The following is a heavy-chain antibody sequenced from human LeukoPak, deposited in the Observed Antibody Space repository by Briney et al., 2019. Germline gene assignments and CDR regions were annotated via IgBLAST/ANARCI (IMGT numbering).Heavy chain of an antibody. V-gene: IGHV3-20*04. Sequence: PGGSLRLSCAASGFTFDDYGMSWVRQAPGKGLEWVSGINWNGGSTGYADSVKGRFTICRDNAKNSLYLQMNSLRAEDTALYYCARIYYGSGSYFDAFDIWGQGTMVTISS. J-gene: IGHJ3*02. CDR2: INWNGGST. CDR1: GFTFDDYG. D-gene: IGHD3-10*01. CDR3: ARIYYGSGSYFDAFDI.